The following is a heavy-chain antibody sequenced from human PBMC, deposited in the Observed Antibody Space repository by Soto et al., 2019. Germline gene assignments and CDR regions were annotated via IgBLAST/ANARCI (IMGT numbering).Heavy chain of an antibody. CDR1: GFTFSSYA. CDR3: ARDKGYCSGGSCYYYYYGMDV. J-gene: IGHJ6*02. D-gene: IGHD2-15*01. CDR2: ISYDGSNK. V-gene: IGHV3-30-3*01. Sequence: QVQLVESGGGVVQPGRSLRLSCAASGFTFSSYAMHWVRQAPGKGLEWAAVISYDGSNKYYADSVKGRFTISRDNSKNTLYLQMNSLRAEDTAVYYCARDKGYCSGGSCYYYYYGMDVWGQGTTVNVYS.